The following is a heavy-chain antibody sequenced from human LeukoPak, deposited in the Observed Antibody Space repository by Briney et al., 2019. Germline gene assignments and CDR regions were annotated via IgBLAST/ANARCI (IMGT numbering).Heavy chain of an antibody. Sequence: ASVKVSCKASGYTFTSYYIHWVRQAPGQVLEWMGIINTSSGSSSYAQKFQGRVTMTRDKSASTVYMELSSLRSEDTAVYYCARVPGDYERLDPWGQGTLVTVSS. CDR3: ARVPGDYERLDP. CDR1: GYTFTSYY. D-gene: IGHD4-17*01. J-gene: IGHJ5*02. CDR2: INTSSGSS. V-gene: IGHV1-46*01.